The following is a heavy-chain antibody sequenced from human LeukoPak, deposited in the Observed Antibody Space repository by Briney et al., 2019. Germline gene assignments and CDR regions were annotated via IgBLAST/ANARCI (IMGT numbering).Heavy chain of an antibody. CDR1: GGSFSGYY. CDR3: ARANYYGSGRRFDP. D-gene: IGHD3-10*01. CDR2: INHSGST. Sequence: SETLSLTRAVYGGSFSGYYWSWIRQPPGKGLEWIGEINHSGSTNYNPSLKSRVTISVDTSKNQFSLKLSSVTAADTAVYYCARANYYGSGRRFDPWGQGTLVTVSS. J-gene: IGHJ5*02. V-gene: IGHV4-34*01.